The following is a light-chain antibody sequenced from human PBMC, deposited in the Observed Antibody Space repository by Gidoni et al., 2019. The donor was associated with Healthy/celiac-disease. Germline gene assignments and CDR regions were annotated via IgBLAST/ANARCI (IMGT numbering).Light chain of an antibody. CDR2: STN. V-gene: IGLV8-61*01. CDR1: SGSVSTSYY. Sequence: QTVVTQEPSISVSPGGTVTLTCGLSSGSVSTSYYPSWYQQTPGQAPRTLIYSTNTRSSGVPDRFSGSILGNTAALTITGAQADDESDYYCVLYMGSGIWVFGGGTKLTVL. CDR3: VLYMGSGIWV. J-gene: IGLJ3*02.